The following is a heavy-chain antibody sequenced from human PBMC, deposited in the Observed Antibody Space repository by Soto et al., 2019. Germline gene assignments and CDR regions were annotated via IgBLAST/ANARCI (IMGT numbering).Heavy chain of an antibody. Sequence: QVQLVESGGGVVQPGTSLRLSCAASGFIFRSHGMHWVRQAPGKGLEWLAVIWYDGSDKYYADSVKGRLTISRDNSKNTLYLQMNSLRVEDTAVYYCARWSDNKVVDPWGPGTVVTVSS. J-gene: IGHJ5*02. V-gene: IGHV3-33*01. D-gene: IGHD1-1*01. CDR3: ARWSDNKVVDP. CDR2: IWYDGSDK. CDR1: GFIFRSHG.